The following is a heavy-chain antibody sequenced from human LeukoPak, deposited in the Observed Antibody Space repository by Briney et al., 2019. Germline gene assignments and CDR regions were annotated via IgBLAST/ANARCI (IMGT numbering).Heavy chain of an antibody. D-gene: IGHD3-10*01. CDR3: ARGGIWFGELQDY. CDR1: GFTFSSYW. CDR2: IKKDGSEK. V-gene: IGHV3-7*01. Sequence: RAGGSLRLSCAASGFTFSSYWMSWVRQAPGKGLEWVANIKKDGSEKYYVDSVKGRFTISRDNAKNSLYLQMNSLRAEDTDVYYCARGGIWFGELQDYWGQGTLVTVSS. J-gene: IGHJ4*02.